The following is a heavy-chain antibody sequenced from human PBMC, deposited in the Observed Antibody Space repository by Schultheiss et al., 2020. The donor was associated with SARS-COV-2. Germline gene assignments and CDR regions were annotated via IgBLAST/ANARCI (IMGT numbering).Heavy chain of an antibody. V-gene: IGHV3-48*04. CDR2: ISSSGSTI. Sequence: GGSLRLSCAASGFTFSSYAMHWVRQAPGKGLEWVSYISSSGSTIYYADSVKGRFTISRDNAKNSLYLQMNSLRAEDTAVYYCATRSPKRSGSSFDYWGQGTLVTVSS. D-gene: IGHD6-6*01. CDR1: GFTFSSYA. J-gene: IGHJ4*02. CDR3: ATRSPKRSGSSFDY.